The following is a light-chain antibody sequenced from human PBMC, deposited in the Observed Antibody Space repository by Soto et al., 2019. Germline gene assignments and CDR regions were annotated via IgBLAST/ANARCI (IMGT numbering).Light chain of an antibody. CDR1: QSISSW. V-gene: IGKV1-5*03. Sequence: DIQMAQSPSPLSASVGDSGTITCRASQSISSWLVWYQQKPGNAPKLLIYKAATFQNGGASRFSGSASGKEFTLTISGLQPEDFATYNCQQYNSYPRTFGHGTKVEIK. CDR2: KAA. J-gene: IGKJ1*01. CDR3: QQYNSYPRT.